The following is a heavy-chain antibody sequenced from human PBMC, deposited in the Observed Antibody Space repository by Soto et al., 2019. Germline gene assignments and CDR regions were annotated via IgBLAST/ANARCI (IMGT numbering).Heavy chain of an antibody. CDR3: ASGRGYKSQYYFDY. CDR1: GITFGNYG. J-gene: IGHJ4*02. Sequence: PGGSLRLSCAASGITFGNYGMHWVRQAPGKGLEWVAIIWYDGSNKYYADSVKGRFAISRDNSRNTLYLQMNSLRAEDTAVYYCASGRGYKSQYYFDYWGQGTLVTVSS. V-gene: IGHV3-33*01. CDR2: IWYDGSNK. D-gene: IGHD5-18*01.